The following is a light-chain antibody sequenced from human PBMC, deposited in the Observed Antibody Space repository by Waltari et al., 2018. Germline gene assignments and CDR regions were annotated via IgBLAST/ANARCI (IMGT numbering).Light chain of an antibody. CDR3: SSYTGGSTLLV. J-gene: IGLJ2*01. CDR1: TSDIGNHDY. CDR2: EGT. Sequence: QSALTQPASVSGSPGQSITISCTGTTSDIGNHDYVSWYQQRPGKAPKLLIYEGTNRPSGVSTRFSGSKSGSTASLTISGLQADDEAHYYCSSYTGGSTLLVFGGGTDLTVL. V-gene: IGLV2-14*01.